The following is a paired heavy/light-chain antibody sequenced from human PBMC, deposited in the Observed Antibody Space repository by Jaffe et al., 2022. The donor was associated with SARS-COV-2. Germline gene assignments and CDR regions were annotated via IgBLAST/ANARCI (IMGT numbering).Light chain of an antibody. CDR3: QQYNTYRT. CDR2: KAS. J-gene: IGKJ1*01. V-gene: IGKV1-5*03. Sequence: DIQMTQSPSTLSASVGDRVTITCRASQSISSWLAWYQQKPGKAPKLLIYKASSLESGVPSRFSGSGSGTEFTLTISSLQPDDFATYYCQQYNTYRTFGQGTKVEIK. CDR1: QSISSW.
Heavy chain of an antibody. J-gene: IGHJ4*02. CDR2: IYYGGST. D-gene: IGHD6-19*01. V-gene: IGHV4-39*01. CDR3: ARHQSGWYNLFDN. Sequence: QLQLQESGPGLVKPSETLSLTCTVSGGSISSGSYYWGWIRQPPGKGLEWIGTIYYGGSTYYDPSLRSRVTISVDTSKNQFSLNLRSVTAADTAMYYCARHQSGWYNLFDNWGQGTLVTVSS. CDR1: GGSISSGSYY.